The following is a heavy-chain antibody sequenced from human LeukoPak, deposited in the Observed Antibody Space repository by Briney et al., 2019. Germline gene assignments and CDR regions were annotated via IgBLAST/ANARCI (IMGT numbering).Heavy chain of an antibody. CDR2: ISSSSSYI. J-gene: IGHJ4*02. V-gene: IGHV3-21*01. D-gene: IGHD1-26*01. CDR1: GFTFSSYS. Sequence: GRSLRLSCAASGFTFSSYSMNWVRQAPGKGLEWDSSISSSSSYIYYADSVKDRFTTSRDNAKNSLYLQMNSLRAEDTAVYYCARVPVGDPGWRQGTLVTVSS. CDR3: ARVPVGDPG.